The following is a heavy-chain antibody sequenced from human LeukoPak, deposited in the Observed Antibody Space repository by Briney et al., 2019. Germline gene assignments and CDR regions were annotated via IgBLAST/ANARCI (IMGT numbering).Heavy chain of an antibody. CDR3: AKSPYVVVVAATSYYFDY. CDR2: ISGSGGST. V-gene: IGHV3-23*01. Sequence: PGGSLRLSCAASGFTFSSYAMSWVRQAPGKGLEWVSAISGSGGSTYYADSVKGRFTISRDNSKNTLYLQMNSLRAEDTAVYYCAKSPYVVVVAATSYYFDYWGQGTLVTVSS. D-gene: IGHD2-15*01. CDR1: GFTFSSYA. J-gene: IGHJ4*02.